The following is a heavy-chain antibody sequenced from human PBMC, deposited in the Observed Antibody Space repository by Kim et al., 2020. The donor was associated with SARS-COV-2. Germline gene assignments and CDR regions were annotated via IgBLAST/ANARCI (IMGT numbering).Heavy chain of an antibody. Sequence: GGSLRLSCAASGFTFSSYAMSWVRQAPGKGLEWVSAISGSGGSTYYADSVKGRFTISRDNSKNTLYLQMNSLRAEDTAVYYCAKDSLNMVRGVIILGYWGQGTLVTVSS. J-gene: IGHJ4*02. CDR3: AKDSLNMVRGVIILGY. D-gene: IGHD3-10*01. V-gene: IGHV3-23*01. CDR1: GFTFSSYA. CDR2: ISGSGGST.